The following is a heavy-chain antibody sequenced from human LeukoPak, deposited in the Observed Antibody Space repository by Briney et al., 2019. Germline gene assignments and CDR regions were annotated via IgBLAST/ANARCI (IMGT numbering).Heavy chain of an antibody. J-gene: IGHJ6*03. Sequence: GGSLRLSCAASAFSVSTNYMTWVRQAPGKGLEWVSVIYTVGTTHYADSVKGRCSISRDPSSNTVYLQLNNLRAKDTATYYCAGYGGSYPYYMDVWGKGTTVT. CDR2: IYTVGTT. D-gene: IGHD1-26*01. V-gene: IGHV3-66*01. CDR1: AFSVSTNY. CDR3: AGYGGSYPYYMDV.